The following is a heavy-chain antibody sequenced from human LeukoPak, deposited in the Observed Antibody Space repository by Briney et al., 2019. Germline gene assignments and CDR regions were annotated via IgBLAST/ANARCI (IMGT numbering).Heavy chain of an antibody. V-gene: IGHV4-34*01. Sequence: SETLSLTCAVYGGSFSGYYWSWIRQPPGKGLEWIGEINHSGSTNYNPSLKSRATISVDTSKKQFSLKLSSVTAADTAVYYCARGLVISPPGAYWGQGSLVTVP. CDR1: GGSFSGYY. CDR3: ARGLVISPPGAY. CDR2: INHSGST. D-gene: IGHD3-10*01. J-gene: IGHJ4*02.